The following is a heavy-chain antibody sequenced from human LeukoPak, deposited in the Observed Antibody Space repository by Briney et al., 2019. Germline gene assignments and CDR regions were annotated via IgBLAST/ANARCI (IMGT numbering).Heavy chain of an antibody. J-gene: IGHJ6*02. Sequence: ASVKVSCKASGYXFTNYYIHWVRQAPGQGLEWLGIINPSGGSTSYAQKFQGRVTMTRDPSTSTVYMELSSLRSEDTAVYYCARGHIVVVVAAVYGMDVWGQGTTVTVSS. V-gene: IGHV1-46*01. CDR1: GYXFTNYY. CDR2: INPSGGST. D-gene: IGHD2-15*01. CDR3: ARGHIVVVVAAVYGMDV.